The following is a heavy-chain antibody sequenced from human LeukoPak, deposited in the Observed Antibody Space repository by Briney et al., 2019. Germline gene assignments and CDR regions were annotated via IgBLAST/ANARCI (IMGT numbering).Heavy chain of an antibody. V-gene: IGHV4-34*01. CDR3: ARILVHCSSTSCYKRRMDV. CDR1: GGSFSGYY. J-gene: IGHJ6*02. CDR2: INHSGST. Sequence: PSETLSLTCAVYGGSFSGYYWSWIRQPPGKGLEWIGEINHSGSTNYNPSLKSRVTISVDTSKNQFSLKLSSVTAADTAVYYCARILVHCSSTSCYKRRMDVRGQGTTVTVSS. D-gene: IGHD2-2*02.